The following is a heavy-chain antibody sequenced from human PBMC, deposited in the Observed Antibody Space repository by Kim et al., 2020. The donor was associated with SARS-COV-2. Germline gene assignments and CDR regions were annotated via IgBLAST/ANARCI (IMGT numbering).Heavy chain of an antibody. D-gene: IGHD4-17*01. CDR2: IYHSGST. CDR1: GYSISSGYY. Sequence: SETLSLTCTVSGYSISSGYYWGWIRQPPGKGLEWIGTIYHSGSTYYNPSLKSRVTMSVDTSKNLFSLKLSSVTAADTAVYYCARAPGDYRGAFDIWGQGT. V-gene: IGHV4-38-2*02. CDR3: ARAPGDYRGAFDI. J-gene: IGHJ3*02.